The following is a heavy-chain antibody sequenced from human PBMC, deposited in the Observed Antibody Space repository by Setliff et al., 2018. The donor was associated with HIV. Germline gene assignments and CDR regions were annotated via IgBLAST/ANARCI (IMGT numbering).Heavy chain of an antibody. V-gene: IGHV4-61*09. CDR1: GGSISSCSYY. J-gene: IGHJ3*02. CDR3: CRSMTTVLEDAFDI. CDR2: IYTGGTT. Sequence: SETLSLTCTVAGGSISSCSYYWNWIRQPAGKGLEWIMHIYTGGTTNYNPSLKSRVSISADMSKTHFSLNLSSVTAADTAVYYCCRSMTTVLEDAFDIWGQGAMVTVSS. D-gene: IGHD4-17*01.